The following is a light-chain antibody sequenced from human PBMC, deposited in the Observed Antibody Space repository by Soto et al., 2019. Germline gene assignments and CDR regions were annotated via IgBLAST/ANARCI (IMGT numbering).Light chain of an antibody. CDR1: QSVSSG. J-gene: IGKJ4*01. V-gene: IGKV1-5*03. Sequence: DIQMTQSPSTLSASVGDRVTITCRSSQSVSSGLAGYQKKPGKAPKHLIYKASSLESGVPSRFSGSESGTEFTLTISSIPPDDFATYYCQQYSGYSLTFGGGTKVEIK. CDR3: QQYSGYSLT. CDR2: KAS.